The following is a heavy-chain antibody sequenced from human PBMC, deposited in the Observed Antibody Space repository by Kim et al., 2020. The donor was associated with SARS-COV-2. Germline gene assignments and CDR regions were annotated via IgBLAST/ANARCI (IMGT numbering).Heavy chain of an antibody. D-gene: IGHD1-26*01. Sequence: SETLSLTCTVSGGSISSSSYYWGWIRQPPGKGLEWIGSIYYSGSTYYNPSLKSRVTISVDTSKNQFSLKLSSVTAADTAVYYCARLPPEKRKWELLGRGYYCDYWGQGTLVTVSS. V-gene: IGHV4-39*01. CDR3: ARLPPEKRKWELLGRGYYCDY. J-gene: IGHJ4*02. CDR2: IYYSGST. CDR1: GGSISSSSYY.